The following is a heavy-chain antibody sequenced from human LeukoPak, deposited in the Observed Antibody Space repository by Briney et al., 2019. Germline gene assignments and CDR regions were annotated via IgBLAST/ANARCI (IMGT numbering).Heavy chain of an antibody. CDR1: GYTFTGYY. CDR2: INPNSGGT. J-gene: IGHJ4*02. V-gene: IGHV1-2*02. Sequence: GASVKVSCKASGYTFTGYYMHWVRQAPGQGLEWMGWINPNSGGTNYAQKFQGRVTMTRDTSISTAYMELSRLRSDDTAVYYCARAGSIRLHAEGTIAAAGIIGYWGQGTLVTVSS. D-gene: IGHD6-13*01. CDR3: ARAGSIRLHAEGTIAAAGIIGY.